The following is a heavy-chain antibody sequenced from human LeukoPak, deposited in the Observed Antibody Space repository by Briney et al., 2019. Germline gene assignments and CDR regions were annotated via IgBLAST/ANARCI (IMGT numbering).Heavy chain of an antibody. D-gene: IGHD3-3*01. CDR2: IYRGGST. J-gene: IGHJ3*02. V-gene: IGHV4-4*02. Sequence: SETLSLTCAVSGGSISSSNWWSWVRPPPGKGLGWVGKIYRGGSTNYTPSLKSRVTISVDKSKNQFSLKLNSVTAADTAVYYCARDWVLTVFAEAHAFDIWGQGTTVTVSS. CDR3: ARDWVLTVFAEAHAFDI. CDR1: GGSISSSNW.